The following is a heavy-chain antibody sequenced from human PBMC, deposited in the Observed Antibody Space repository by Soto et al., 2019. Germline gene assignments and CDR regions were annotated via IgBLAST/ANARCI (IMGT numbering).Heavy chain of an antibody. CDR1: GGTFSSYA. Sequence: SVKVSCKASGGTFSSYAISWVRQAPGQGLEWMGGIIPIFGTANYAQKFQGRVTITADESTSTAYMELSSLRSEDTAVYYCGLYYYDSSGPQPFDYWGQGTLVTVSS. J-gene: IGHJ4*02. D-gene: IGHD3-22*01. V-gene: IGHV1-69*13. CDR3: GLYYYDSSGPQPFDY. CDR2: IIPIFGTA.